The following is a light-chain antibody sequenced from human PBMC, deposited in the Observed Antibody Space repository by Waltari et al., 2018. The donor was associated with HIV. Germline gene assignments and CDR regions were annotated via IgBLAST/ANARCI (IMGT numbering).Light chain of an antibody. CDR3: AAWDDTLTVV. V-gene: IGLV1-47*01. Sequence: QSVLTQPPSASGTPGQSVTISCSGTSSNIGTNYVYWYQQFPGTAPKLLIYRNNKRPSGVPGRFSGSKSGTSASLAISGLRSDDEADYYCAAWDDTLTVVFGGGTKLTVL. J-gene: IGLJ2*01. CDR2: RNN. CDR1: SSNIGTNY.